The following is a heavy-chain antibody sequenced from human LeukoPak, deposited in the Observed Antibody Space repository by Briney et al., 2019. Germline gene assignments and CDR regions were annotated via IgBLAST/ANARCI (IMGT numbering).Heavy chain of an antibody. CDR3: ARSTSYYDFWSGYYSSQYNWFDP. Sequence: ASVKVSCKASGSTFTSYGISWVRQAPGQGLEWMGWISAYNGNTNYAQKLQGRVTMTTDTSTSTAYMELRSLRSDDTAVYYCARSTSYYDFWSGYYSSQYNWFDPWGQGTLVTVSS. V-gene: IGHV1-18*01. D-gene: IGHD3-3*01. CDR1: GSTFTSYG. CDR2: ISAYNGNT. J-gene: IGHJ5*02.